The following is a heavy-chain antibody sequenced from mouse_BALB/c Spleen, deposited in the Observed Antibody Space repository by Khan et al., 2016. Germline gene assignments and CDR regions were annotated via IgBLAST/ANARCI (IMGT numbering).Heavy chain of an antibody. D-gene: IGHD2-3*01. V-gene: IGHV1-74*01. CDR3: VRWSLYFDY. CDR2: IDPSSSED. Sequence: QVQLKESGPELVRPGASVTMSCKASGYSFTTYWIHWVKQRPGQGLEWIGMIDPSSSEDSFIQNFKDKATMNVDRSSNTAYMQLSSLTSEDSAVYYCVRWSLYFDYWGQGTTLTVSS. J-gene: IGHJ2*01. CDR1: GYSFTTYW.